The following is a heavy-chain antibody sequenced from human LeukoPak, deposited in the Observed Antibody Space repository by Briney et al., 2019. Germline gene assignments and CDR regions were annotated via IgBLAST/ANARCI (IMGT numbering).Heavy chain of an antibody. CDR1: GFPFSSYA. V-gene: IGHV3-30*04. J-gene: IGHJ4*02. CDR3: ARVDY. CDR2: ISYDGSNK. Sequence: GGSLRLSCTASGFPFSSYAMHWVRQAPGKGLEWVAVISYDGSNKYYADSVKGRFTISRDNSKNTLYLQMNSLRAEDTAVYYCARVDYWGQGTLVTVSS.